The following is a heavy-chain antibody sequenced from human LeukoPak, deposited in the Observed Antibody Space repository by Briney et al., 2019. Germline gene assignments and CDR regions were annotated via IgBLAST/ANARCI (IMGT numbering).Heavy chain of an antibody. J-gene: IGHJ5*02. Sequence: GGSLRLSCAASGFTFSNAWMSWVRQAPGKGLERVGRIKSKTDGGTTDYAAPVKGRFTISRDDSKNTLYLQMNSLKTEDTAVYYCTTVSDYDYVWGSYRPEAWGQGTLVTVSS. V-gene: IGHV3-15*01. CDR3: TTVSDYDYVWGSYRPEA. CDR2: IKSKTDGGTT. CDR1: GFTFSNAW. D-gene: IGHD3-16*02.